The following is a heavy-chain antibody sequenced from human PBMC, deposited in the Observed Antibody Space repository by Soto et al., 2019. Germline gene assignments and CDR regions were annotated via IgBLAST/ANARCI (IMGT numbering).Heavy chain of an antibody. CDR3: AKSFCSSSSCFFLWVDP. J-gene: IGHJ5*02. V-gene: IGHV3-23*01. Sequence: PGGSLRLSCAASGFDFSNYAMSWVRQAPGKGLERISLISGTGVPTLYAESVKGRFSVSRDNSKDTLFLEMNNLRVDDTAMYYCAKSFCSSSSCFFLWVDPWGPGTLVTVSS. D-gene: IGHD2-2*01. CDR2: ISGTGVPT. CDR1: GFDFSNYA.